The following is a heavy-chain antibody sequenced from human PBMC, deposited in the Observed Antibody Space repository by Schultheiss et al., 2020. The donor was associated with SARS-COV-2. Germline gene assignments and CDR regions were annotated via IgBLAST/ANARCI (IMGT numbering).Heavy chain of an antibody. CDR3: ARERRYCSSTSCPSYGAFDI. CDR2: IFYSGNT. Sequence: SETLSLTCTVSGGSISSSSYYWGWIRQPPGKGLEWIGSIFYSGNTYYNPSLKSRVTISVDTSKNQFSLKLSSVTAADTAVYYCARERRYCSSTSCPSYGAFDIWGQGTMVTVSS. CDR1: GGSISSSSYY. V-gene: IGHV4-39*07. D-gene: IGHD2-2*01. J-gene: IGHJ3*02.